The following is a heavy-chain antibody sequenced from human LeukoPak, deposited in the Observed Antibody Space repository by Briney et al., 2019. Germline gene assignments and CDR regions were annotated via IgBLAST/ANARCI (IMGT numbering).Heavy chain of an antibody. J-gene: IGHJ4*02. CDR3: ASHPGRFLEWLLLPYFDY. V-gene: IGHV3-21*01. D-gene: IGHD3-3*01. CDR2: ISSSSSYI. Sequence: GRSLRLSCAASGFIFSGYSMKWVRQAAGKWLEWVSSISSSSSYIYYADSVKGRFTISRDNAQNSLYLQMNSLRAEDTALYYCASHPGRFLEWLLLPYFDYWGQGTLVTVSS. CDR1: GFIFSGYS.